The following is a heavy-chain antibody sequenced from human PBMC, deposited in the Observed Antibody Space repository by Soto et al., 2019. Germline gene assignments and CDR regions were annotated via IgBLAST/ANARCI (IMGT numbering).Heavy chain of an antibody. CDR3: AKDIRVAGTLFPIDI. Sequence: HPGGSLRLSCAASGFTFDDYAMHWVRQAPGKGLEWVSGISWNSGSIGYADSVKGRFTISRDNAKNSLYLQMNSLRAEDTALYYCAKDIRVAGTLFPIDIWGQGTMVTVSS. D-gene: IGHD6-19*01. CDR1: GFTFDDYA. J-gene: IGHJ3*02. V-gene: IGHV3-9*01. CDR2: ISWNSGSI.